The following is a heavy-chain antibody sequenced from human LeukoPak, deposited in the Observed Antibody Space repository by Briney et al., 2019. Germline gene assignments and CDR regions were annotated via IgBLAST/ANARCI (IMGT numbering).Heavy chain of an antibody. Sequence: ASVKVSCKASGYTFTSYGISWVRRAPGQGLEWMGWISAYNGNTNYAQKLQGRVTMTTDTSTSTAYMELRSLRSDDTAVYYCARDNFGGVLEWQNFDYWGQGTLVTVSS. CDR1: GYTFTSYG. CDR2: ISAYNGNT. V-gene: IGHV1-18*01. CDR3: ARDNFGGVLEWQNFDY. D-gene: IGHD3-3*01. J-gene: IGHJ4*02.